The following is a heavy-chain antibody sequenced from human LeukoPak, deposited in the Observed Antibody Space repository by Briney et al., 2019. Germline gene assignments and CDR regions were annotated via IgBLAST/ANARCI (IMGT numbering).Heavy chain of an antibody. D-gene: IGHD3-3*01. CDR3: AKSYDTSTSPDH. CDR2: ISHSDDST. CDR1: GFLFHVYT. V-gene: IGHV3-23*01. J-gene: IGHJ5*02. Sequence: GGSLRLSCRTSGFLFHVYTMTWVRQTPGKGLEWISSISHSDDSTYYADSVKGRFTISRDNSKDTVYLQMNSLRVDDTALYRCAKSYDTSTSPDHWGQGILVSVSS.